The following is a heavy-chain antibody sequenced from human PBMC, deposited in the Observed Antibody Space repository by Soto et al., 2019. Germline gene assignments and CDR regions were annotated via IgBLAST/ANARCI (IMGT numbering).Heavy chain of an antibody. CDR2: SSMGGSTI. V-gene: IGHV3-48*03. CDR1: GLTFSNYE. Sequence: GSLRVSCAASGLTFSNYEMNWVRQARVKWLEVVSYSSMGGSTIDYSDSVKRRFTVSRDNDKKSLYLQMNSLRAEDTAVYYCARDPAYYDFWSGSASRPPLAEGDYYGMDVWGQGTTVPVSS. D-gene: IGHD3-3*01. J-gene: IGHJ6*02. CDR3: ARDPAYYDFWSGSASRPPLAEGDYYGMDV.